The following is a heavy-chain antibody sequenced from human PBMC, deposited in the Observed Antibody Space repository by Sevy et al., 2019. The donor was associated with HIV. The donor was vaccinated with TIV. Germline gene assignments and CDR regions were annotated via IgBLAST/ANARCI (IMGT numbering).Heavy chain of an antibody. D-gene: IGHD7-27*01. Sequence: GGSLRLSCAASGFTFSDYYMSWIRQAPGKGLEWVAYISSSRNTILYADSVKGRFTISRDNAKNSLSLQLNSLRAEDKAVYYCAGDLHTSLTGVTAGYWGQGTLVTVSS. CDR3: AGDLHTSLTGVTAGY. V-gene: IGHV3-11*01. J-gene: IGHJ4*02. CDR2: ISSSRNTI. CDR1: GFTFSDYY.